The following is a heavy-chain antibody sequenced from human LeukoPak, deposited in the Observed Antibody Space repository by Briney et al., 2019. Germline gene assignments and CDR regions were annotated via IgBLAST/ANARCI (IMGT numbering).Heavy chain of an antibody. CDR1: GFIFRSSS. V-gene: IGHV3-23*01. J-gene: IGHJ4*02. CDR3: AKRPAAVRGVIPYVDY. CDR2: ISASAGNI. D-gene: IGHD3-10*02. Sequence: GGSLRLSCAASGFIFRSSSMSWVRQAPGKGVEWVSTISASAGNIYYADSVKGRFTISRDNSKNTLFLQMNSLRAEDTAIYYCAKRPAAVRGVIPYVDYWGQGTLVTVSS.